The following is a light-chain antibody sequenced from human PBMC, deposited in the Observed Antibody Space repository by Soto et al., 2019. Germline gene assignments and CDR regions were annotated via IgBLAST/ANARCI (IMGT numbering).Light chain of an antibody. CDR3: QQYSTMPFT. CDR1: QSVLYTSNNKDY. J-gene: IGKJ3*01. CDR2: WAS. Sequence: DIVMTQSPESLAVSLGERATINCKSGQSVLYTSNNKDYLAWYQQKPGQPPKLLIYWASTRESGVPDRFSGSGSGTDFTLTISSLQAEDVAVYYCQQYSTMPFTFGQGTKVDIK. V-gene: IGKV4-1*01.